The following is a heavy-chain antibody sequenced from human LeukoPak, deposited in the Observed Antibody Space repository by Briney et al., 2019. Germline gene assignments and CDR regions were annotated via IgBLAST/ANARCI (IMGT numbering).Heavy chain of an antibody. CDR3: ARDWSPGDYGYYYYYMDV. J-gene: IGHJ6*03. D-gene: IGHD4-17*01. Sequence: PSETLSLTCAVYGGSFSGYYWSWIRQPPGKGLEWIGEINHSGSTNYNPSLKSRVTMSVDTSKNQFSLKLSSVTAADTAVYYCARDWSPGDYGYYYYYMDVWGKGTTVTISS. CDR1: GGSFSGYY. CDR2: INHSGST. V-gene: IGHV4-34*01.